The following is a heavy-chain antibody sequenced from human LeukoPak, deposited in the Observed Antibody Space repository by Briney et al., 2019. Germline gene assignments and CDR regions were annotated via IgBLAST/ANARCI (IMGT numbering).Heavy chain of an antibody. CDR1: GFTFSSYS. CDR3: ARGIRGYSGHEGDY. V-gene: IGHV3-21*01. J-gene: IGHJ4*02. D-gene: IGHD5-12*01. CDR2: ISSSSSYI. Sequence: EGSLRLSCAASGFTFSSYSMNWVRQAPGKGLEWVSSISSSSSYIYYADSVKGRFTISRDNAKNSLYLQMNSLRAEDTAVYYCARGIRGYSGHEGDYWGQGTLVTVSS.